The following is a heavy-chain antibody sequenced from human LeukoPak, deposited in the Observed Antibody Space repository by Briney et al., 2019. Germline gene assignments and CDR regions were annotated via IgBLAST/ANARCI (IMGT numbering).Heavy chain of an antibody. Sequence: SETLSLTCLVSGGSMKRSYWTWIRQAPGKGLVWIGNIDDSGNTNYSPSLKSRVTISLDTSKNQFSLRVTSVTAADRALYFCARDSSQAALPYMDAWGKGTTVTVSS. CDR3: ARDSSQAALPYMDA. V-gene: IGHV4-59*01. CDR1: GGSMKRSY. D-gene: IGHD2-15*01. J-gene: IGHJ6*03. CDR2: IDDSGNT.